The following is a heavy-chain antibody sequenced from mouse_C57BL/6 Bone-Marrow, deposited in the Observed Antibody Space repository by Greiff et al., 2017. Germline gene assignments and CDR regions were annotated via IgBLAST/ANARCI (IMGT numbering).Heavy chain of an antibody. CDR3: ARWITTVVEHYLDY. D-gene: IGHD1-1*01. Sequence: QVQLQQPGAELVMPGASVKLSCKASGYTFTSYWMHWVKQRPGQGLEWIGEIDPSDSYTNYNQKFKGKSTLTVDKSSSTAYMQLSSLTSEDSAVYYCARWITTVVEHYLDYWGQGTTLTVSS. CDR1: GYTFTSYW. CDR2: IDPSDSYT. J-gene: IGHJ2*01. V-gene: IGHV1-69*01.